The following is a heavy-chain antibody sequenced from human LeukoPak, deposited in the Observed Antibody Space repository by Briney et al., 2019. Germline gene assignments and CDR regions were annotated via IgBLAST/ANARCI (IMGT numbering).Heavy chain of an antibody. CDR1: GGSMSPYH. J-gene: IGHJ5*02. CDR2: IYYSGST. CDR3: ARGRGSGWYGTFDP. D-gene: IGHD6-19*01. V-gene: IGHV4-59*12. Sequence: PSETLSLTCTVSGGSMSPYHWGWIRQPPGKGLEWTGYIYYSGSTNYNPSLKSRVTISVDTSKNQFSLKLSSVTAADTAVYYCARGRGSGWYGTFDPWGQGTLVTVSS.